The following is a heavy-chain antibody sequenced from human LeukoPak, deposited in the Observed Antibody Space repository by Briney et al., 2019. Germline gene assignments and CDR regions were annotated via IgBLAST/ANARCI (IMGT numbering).Heavy chain of an antibody. D-gene: IGHD3-10*01. CDR2: INPNSGGT. J-gene: IGHJ4*02. Sequence: ASVKVSCKASGYTFTGYYMHWVRQAPGQGLEWMGWINPNSGGTNYAQKFQGRVTMTRGTSISTAYMELSRLRSDDTAVYYCARGDYRSGLFVHFDYWGQGTLVTVSS. V-gene: IGHV1-2*02. CDR3: ARGDYRSGLFVHFDY. CDR1: GYTFTGYY.